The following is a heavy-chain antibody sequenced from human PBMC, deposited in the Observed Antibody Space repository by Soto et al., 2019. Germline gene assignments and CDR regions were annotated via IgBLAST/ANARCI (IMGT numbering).Heavy chain of an antibody. CDR1: GGSISSYY. CDR3: AGTQDYYDSSGYYALFDY. D-gene: IGHD3-22*01. J-gene: IGHJ4*02. CDR2: IYYSGST. Sequence: PSETLSLTCAVSGGSISSYYWSWIRQPPGKGLEWIGYIYYSGSTNYNPSLKSRVTISVDTSKNQFSLKLRSVTAADTAVYYCAGTQDYYDSSGYYALFDYWGQGTLVTVSS. V-gene: IGHV4-59*01.